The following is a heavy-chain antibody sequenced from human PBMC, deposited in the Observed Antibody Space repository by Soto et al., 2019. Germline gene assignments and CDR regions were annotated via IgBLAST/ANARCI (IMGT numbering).Heavy chain of an antibody. CDR1: GFTFSSYA. D-gene: IGHD6-19*01. V-gene: IGHV3-23*01. CDR3: AKRSSFGIGWYYDY. CDR2: ISGSATNT. J-gene: IGHJ4*02. Sequence: PGGSQRLSCAASGFTFSSYAMSWVRQAPGKGLEWVSGISGSATNTYYADSVKGRFTISRDDSKNTLYLQMNSLRAEDTAVYYCAKRSSFGIGWYYDYWGQGTLVTVSS.